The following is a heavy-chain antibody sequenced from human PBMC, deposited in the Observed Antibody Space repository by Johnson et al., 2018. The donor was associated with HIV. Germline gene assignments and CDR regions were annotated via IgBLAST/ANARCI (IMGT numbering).Heavy chain of an antibody. CDR1: GFTFSNAW. CDR3: TTEETGTTDDAFDI. Sequence: VQLVESGGGLVQPGGSLRLSCAASGFTFSNAWMSWVRQAPGKGLEWVGRIKSKTDGGTTDYAAPVKGRFTISRDDSKNTLYLQMNSLKTEDTAVYYCTTEETGTTDDAFDIWGQGTMVTVSS. V-gene: IGHV3-15*01. CDR2: IKSKTDGGTT. J-gene: IGHJ3*02. D-gene: IGHD1-7*01.